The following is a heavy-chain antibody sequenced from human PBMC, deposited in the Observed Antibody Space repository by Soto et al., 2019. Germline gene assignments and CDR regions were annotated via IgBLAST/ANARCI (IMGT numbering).Heavy chain of an antibody. V-gene: IGHV3-48*03. CDR3: VREGHYYFDY. J-gene: IGHJ4*02. CDR2: ISKSGGTT. CDR1: VFTFSAYE. Sequence: GGSLRLSCAASVFTFSAYEMHGVRQAPGQGLKWVSYISKSGGTTYYADSVKGRFTISRDDAKNSVYLQMSSLRPEDMAVYKCVREGHYYFDYWGQGAMVTVSS.